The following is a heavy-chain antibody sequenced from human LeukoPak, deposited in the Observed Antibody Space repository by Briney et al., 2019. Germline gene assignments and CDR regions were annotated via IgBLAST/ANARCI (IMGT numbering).Heavy chain of an antibody. D-gene: IGHD5-18*01. CDR1: GYSFTSYW. Sequence: GESLKISCKGSGYSFTSYWIGWVRQMPGKGLEWMGIIYPGDSDTRYSPSFQGQVTISADKSISTAYLQWSSLKASDTAMYYCARDLTAHHDAFDIWGQGTMVTVSS. CDR3: ARDLTAHHDAFDI. J-gene: IGHJ3*02. V-gene: IGHV5-51*01. CDR2: IYPGDSDT.